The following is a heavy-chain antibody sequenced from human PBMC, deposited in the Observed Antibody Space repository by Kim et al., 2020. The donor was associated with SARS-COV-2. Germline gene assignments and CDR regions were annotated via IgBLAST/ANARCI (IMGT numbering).Heavy chain of an antibody. CDR1: GGSFSGYY. Sequence: SETLSLTCAVYGGSFSGYYWSWIRQPPGKGLEWIGEINHSGSTNYNPSLKSRVTISVDTSKNQFSLKLSSVTAADTAVYYCARGFRRYQLLFPAHAFDIWGQGTMVTVSS. J-gene: IGHJ3*02. CDR3: ARGFRRYQLLFPAHAFDI. V-gene: IGHV4-34*01. D-gene: IGHD2-2*01. CDR2: INHSGST.